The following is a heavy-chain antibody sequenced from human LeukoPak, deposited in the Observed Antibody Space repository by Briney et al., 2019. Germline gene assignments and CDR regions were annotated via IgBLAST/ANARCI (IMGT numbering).Heavy chain of an antibody. Sequence: ASVKVSCKASGYTFTSYYIHWVRQAPGQGLEWMGVINPNGDSTSYAQKFQGRVTMTRDTSTSTVYMELSSLRSEDTAVHYCARSMIRGATYYFDYWGRGTLVTVSS. CDR2: INPNGDST. CDR1: GYTFTSYY. V-gene: IGHV1-46*01. J-gene: IGHJ4*02. D-gene: IGHD3-10*01. CDR3: ARSMIRGATYYFDY.